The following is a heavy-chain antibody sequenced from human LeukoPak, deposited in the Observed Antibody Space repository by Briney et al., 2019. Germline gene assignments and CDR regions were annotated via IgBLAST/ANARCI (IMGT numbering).Heavy chain of an antibody. J-gene: IGHJ4*02. CDR3: ARTLND. V-gene: IGHV4-39*01. CDR1: GASVSSTTYY. Sequence: NPSETLSLTCTVSGASVSSTTYYWSWIRQPPGKGLEWIASINYSGSTYYNPSLKSRVTISVDTSENQFSLKLSSVTAADTAVYYCARTLNDGGQGTLVTVS. D-gene: IGHD1-1*01. CDR2: INYSGST.